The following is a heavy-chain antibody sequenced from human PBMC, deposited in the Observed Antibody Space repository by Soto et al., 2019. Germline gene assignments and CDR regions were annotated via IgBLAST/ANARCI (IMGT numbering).Heavy chain of an antibody. Sequence: ASVKVSCKASGYTFTSYDINWVRQATGQGLEWMGWMNPNSGNTGYAQKFQGRVTMTRNTSISTAYMELSSLRSEDTAVYYCARGRQFGGASAGIAVAGTHYWGQGTLVTVSS. V-gene: IGHV1-8*01. CDR2: MNPNSGNT. CDR1: GYTFTSYD. D-gene: IGHD6-19*01. CDR3: ARGRQFGGASAGIAVAGTHY. J-gene: IGHJ4*02.